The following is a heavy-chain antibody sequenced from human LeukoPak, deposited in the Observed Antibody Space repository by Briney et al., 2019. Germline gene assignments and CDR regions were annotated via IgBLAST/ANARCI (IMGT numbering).Heavy chain of an antibody. CDR3: ARGLPPRRDYDSSGYYSYYFDY. Sequence: ASVKVSCKASGYTFTSYAMHWVRQAPGQRLEWMGWINAGNGNTKYSQEFQGRVTMTTDTSTSTAYMELRSLRSDDTAVYYCARGLPPRRDYDSSGYYSYYFDYWGQGTLVTVSS. V-gene: IGHV1-3*01. J-gene: IGHJ4*02. CDR1: GYTFTSYA. D-gene: IGHD3-22*01. CDR2: INAGNGNT.